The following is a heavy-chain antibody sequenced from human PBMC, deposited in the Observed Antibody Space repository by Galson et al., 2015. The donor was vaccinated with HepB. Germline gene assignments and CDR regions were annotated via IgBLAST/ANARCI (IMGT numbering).Heavy chain of an antibody. Sequence: SETLSLTCTVSGGSISSSSYYWGWIRQPPGKGLEWIGSIYYSGSTYYNPSLKSRVTISVDTSKNQFSLKLSSVTAADTAVYYCARVRRNWSGYYTYPAVDYYYGMGVWGQGTTVTVSS. D-gene: IGHD3-3*01. CDR1: GGSISSSSYY. J-gene: IGHJ6*02. CDR3: ARVRRNWSGYYTYPAVDYYYGMGV. CDR2: IYYSGST. V-gene: IGHV4-39*01.